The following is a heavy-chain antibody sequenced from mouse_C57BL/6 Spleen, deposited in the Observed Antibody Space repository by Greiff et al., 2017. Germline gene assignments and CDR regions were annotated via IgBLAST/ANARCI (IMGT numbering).Heavy chain of an antibody. J-gene: IGHJ3*01. CDR2: IYPGDGDT. Sequence: QVQLQQSGAELVKPGASVKISCKASGYAFSSYWMNWVKQRPGKGLEWIGQIYPGDGDTNYNGKFKGKATLTADKSSSTAYMQLSSLTSEDSAVYFCAREGAYYSGSGGFAYWGQGTLVTVSA. CDR3: AREGAYYSGSGGFAY. V-gene: IGHV1-80*01. CDR1: GYAFSSYW. D-gene: IGHD1-1*01.